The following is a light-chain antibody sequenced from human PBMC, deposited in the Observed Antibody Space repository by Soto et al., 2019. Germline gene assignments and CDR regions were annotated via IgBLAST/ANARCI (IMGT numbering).Light chain of an antibody. J-gene: IGKJ5*01. CDR3: QQYGSSLT. CDR1: QFISNS. CDR2: GAS. Sequence: EIVMTQSPATLSVSTGERVTLSCRASQFISNSLAWYQQRPGQPPRLLIYGASTRAAGISARFSGSESGIDFTLTISSLQSEDFAVYYCQQYGSSLTFGQGTRLEIK. V-gene: IGKV3-15*01.